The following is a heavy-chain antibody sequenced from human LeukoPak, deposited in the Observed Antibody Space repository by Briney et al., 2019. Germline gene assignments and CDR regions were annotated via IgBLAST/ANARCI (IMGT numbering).Heavy chain of an antibody. CDR2: INPSGGST. J-gene: IGHJ6*04. D-gene: IGHD3-10*01. CDR3: ARDSMPDSPMVRGVIIYYYYYGMDV. Sequence: ASVKVSCKASGYTFTSYYMHWVRQAPGQGLEWMGIINPSGGSTNYAQKFQGRVTMTRDTSTSTVYMELSSLRSEDTAVYYCARDSMPDSPMVRGVIIYYYYYGMDVWGKGTTVTVSS. CDR1: GYTFTSYY. V-gene: IGHV1-46*01.